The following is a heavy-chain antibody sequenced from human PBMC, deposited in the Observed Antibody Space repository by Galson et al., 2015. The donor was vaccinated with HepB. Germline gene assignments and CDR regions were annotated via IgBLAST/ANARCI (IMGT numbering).Heavy chain of an antibody. Sequence: SLRLSCAASGFTFSSYAMSWVRQAPGKGLEWVSAISGSGGSTYYADSVKGRFTISRDNSKNTLYLQMNSLRAEDTAVYYRTKEGARSHPELRFLEWLLYYYYYGMDVWGQGTTGTVSS. D-gene: IGHD3-3*01. CDR1: GFTFSSYA. V-gene: IGHV3-23*01. CDR2: ISGSGGST. J-gene: IGHJ6*02. CDR3: TKEGARSHPELRFLEWLLYYYYYGMDV.